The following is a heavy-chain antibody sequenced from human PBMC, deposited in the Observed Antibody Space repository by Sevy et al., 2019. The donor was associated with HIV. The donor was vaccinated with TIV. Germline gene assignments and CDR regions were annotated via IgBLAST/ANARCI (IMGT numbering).Heavy chain of an antibody. CDR1: GFTFSSYA. CDR3: AKDLNPSLPLLWFGELPTVDFDY. CDR2: ISGSGGST. D-gene: IGHD3-10*01. J-gene: IGHJ4*02. Sequence: GGSLRLSCAASGFTFSSYAMSWVRQAPGKGLEWVSAISGSGGSTYYADSVKGRFTISRDNSKNTLYLQMNSLRAEDTAVYYCAKDLNPSLPLLWFGELPTVDFDYWGQGTLVTVSS. V-gene: IGHV3-23*01.